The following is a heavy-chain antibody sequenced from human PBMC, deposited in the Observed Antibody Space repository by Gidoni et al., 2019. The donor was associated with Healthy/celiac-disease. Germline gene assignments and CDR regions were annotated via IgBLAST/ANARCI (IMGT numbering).Heavy chain of an antibody. CDR3: ASLIAVAERGVDY. CDR2: IYSGGST. CDR1: GFPVSSNY. Sequence: EVQLVESGGGLIQPGGSLRLSCAASGFPVSSNYMSWVRQAPGKGLEWVSVIYSGGSTYYADSVKGRFTISRDNSKNTLYLQMNSLRAEDTAVYYCASLIAVAERGVDYWGQGTLVTVSS. D-gene: IGHD6-19*01. V-gene: IGHV3-53*01. J-gene: IGHJ4*02.